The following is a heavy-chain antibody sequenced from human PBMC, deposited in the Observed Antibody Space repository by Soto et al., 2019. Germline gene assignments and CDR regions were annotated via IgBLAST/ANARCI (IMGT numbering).Heavy chain of an antibody. V-gene: IGHV4-31*03. J-gene: IGHJ4*02. D-gene: IGHD4-17*01. Sequence: PSETLSLTCTVSGGSISSGGYYWSWIRQHPGKGLEGIGYIYYSGSTYYSPSLKSRVTISVDTSKNQFSLKLSSVSAADTAVYYCARVDYGDSLYYFDYWGQGTLVTVSS. CDR2: IYYSGST. CDR1: GGSISSGGYY. CDR3: ARVDYGDSLYYFDY.